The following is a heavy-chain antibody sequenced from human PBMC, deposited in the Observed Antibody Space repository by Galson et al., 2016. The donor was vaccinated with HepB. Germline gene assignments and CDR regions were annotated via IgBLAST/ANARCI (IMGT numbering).Heavy chain of an antibody. J-gene: IGHJ4*02. CDR2: IFYSGKT. CDR1: GVSISSTRYS. CDR3: AKVNRVLADY. Sequence: SETLSLTCSVSGVSISSTRYSWGWIRQTPGKGLEWLGSIFYSGKTYYNPSLKSRITISVDTSRNQFSLKLSSVTAADTAIYYCAKVNRVLADYWGQGTLVTVSS. V-gene: IGHV4-39*01. D-gene: IGHD1-14*01.